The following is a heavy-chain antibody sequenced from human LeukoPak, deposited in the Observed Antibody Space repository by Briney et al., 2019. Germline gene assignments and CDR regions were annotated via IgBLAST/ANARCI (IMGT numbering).Heavy chain of an antibody. J-gene: IGHJ3*02. CDR3: ARNASVRPYYYDSSGYYGTSGAFDI. D-gene: IGHD3-22*01. Sequence: GGSLRLSCAASGFTFSSYSMNWVRQAPGKGLEWVSSISSSSSYIYYADSVKGRFTISRDNAKNSLYLQMNSLRAEDTAVYYCARNASVRPYYYDSSGYYGTSGAFDIWGQGTMVTVSS. CDR1: GFTFSSYS. CDR2: ISSSSSYI. V-gene: IGHV3-21*01.